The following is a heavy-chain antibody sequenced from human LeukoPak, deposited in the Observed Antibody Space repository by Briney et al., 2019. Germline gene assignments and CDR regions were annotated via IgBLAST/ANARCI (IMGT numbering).Heavy chain of an antibody. CDR2: IKSKSDGGTT. CDR1: GFTFSSYS. J-gene: IGHJ4*02. D-gene: IGHD3-10*01. Sequence: GGSLRLSCAASGFTFSSYSMNWVRQAPGKGLEWVGRIKSKSDGGTTDYAAPVTDRFIISRDDSKNTLFLQMNSLEADDTAVYYCTTGGHYFGSWGQGTPVIVSS. CDR3: TTGGHYFGS. V-gene: IGHV3-15*01.